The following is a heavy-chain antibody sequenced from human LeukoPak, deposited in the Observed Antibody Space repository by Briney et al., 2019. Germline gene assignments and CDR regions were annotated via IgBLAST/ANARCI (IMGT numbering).Heavy chain of an antibody. CDR2: IYYSGST. CDR3: ARSEARLYYMDV. CDR1: GGSISSYY. Sequence: SETLSLTCTVSGGSISSYYWSWIRQPPGKGLEWIGYIYYSGSTNYNPSLKSRVTITVDTSKNQFSLKLSSVTAADTAVYYCARSEARLYYMDVWGKGTTVTVSS. V-gene: IGHV4-59*01. J-gene: IGHJ6*03.